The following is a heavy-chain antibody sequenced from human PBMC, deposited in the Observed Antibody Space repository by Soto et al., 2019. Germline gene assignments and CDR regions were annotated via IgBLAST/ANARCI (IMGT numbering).Heavy chain of an antibody. Sequence: QVQLQQWGAGLLKPSGTLSLTCAVYGGSFNSFYWSWIRQAPGKGLEWNGEINHSGRTNYNPSLKSRVTILVDPSKNQFSLTLTSVTAADTAVYYCAREYSSSYYFDYWGQGTLVTVSS. CDR3: AREYSSSYYFDY. J-gene: IGHJ4*02. D-gene: IGHD6-6*01. CDR1: GGSFNSFY. CDR2: INHSGRT. V-gene: IGHV4-34*02.